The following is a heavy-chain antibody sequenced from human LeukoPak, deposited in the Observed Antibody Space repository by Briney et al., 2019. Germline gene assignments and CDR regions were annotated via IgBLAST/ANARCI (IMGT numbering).Heavy chain of an antibody. D-gene: IGHD3-9*01. CDR2: ISLSNGDT. Sequence: PGGSLRLSCAASGFTFSSYAMSWVRQAPGKGLEWVSAISLSNGDTYYADSVKGRFTISRDNSRNTLYLQMNSLRAEDTAVYYCAKRTFDSFDYWGQGILVTVSS. V-gene: IGHV3-23*01. CDR3: AKRTFDSFDY. CDR1: GFTFSSYA. J-gene: IGHJ4*02.